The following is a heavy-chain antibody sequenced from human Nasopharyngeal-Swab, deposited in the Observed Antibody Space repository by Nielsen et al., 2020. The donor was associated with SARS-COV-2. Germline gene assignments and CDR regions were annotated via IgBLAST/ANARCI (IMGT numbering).Heavy chain of an antibody. CDR3: ARLVVPASFDY. J-gene: IGHJ4*02. D-gene: IGHD2-2*01. CDR2: IYYSGST. Sequence: SETLSLTCTVSGGSISSYYWSWIRQPPGKGLEWIGYIYYSGSTYYNPSLKSRVTISVDTPKNQFSLKLSSVTAADTAVYYCARLVVPASFDYWGQGTLVTVSS. V-gene: IGHV4-59*08. CDR1: GGSISSYY.